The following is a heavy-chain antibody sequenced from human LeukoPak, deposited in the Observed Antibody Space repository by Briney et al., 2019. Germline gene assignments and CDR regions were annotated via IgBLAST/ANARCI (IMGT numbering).Heavy chain of an antibody. J-gene: IGHJ4*02. CDR3: ARDPLGYCSGGSCYGGVTFFDY. D-gene: IGHD2-15*01. Sequence: ASVKVSCKASGYTFTGYYMHWVRQAPGQGLEWMGWINPNSGGTNYAQKLQGRVTMTRDTSISTACRELSRLRSGDTAVYYCARDPLGYCSGGSCYGGVTFFDYWGQGTLVTVSS. CDR2: INPNSGGT. V-gene: IGHV1-2*02. CDR1: GYTFTGYY.